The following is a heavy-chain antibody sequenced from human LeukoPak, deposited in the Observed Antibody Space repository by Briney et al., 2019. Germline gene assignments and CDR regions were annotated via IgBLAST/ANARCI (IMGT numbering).Heavy chain of an antibody. J-gene: IGHJ4*02. CDR3: AKDRDWNFQFDY. Sequence: GGPLRLSCAASGFTFSSYAMSWVRQAPGKGLEWVSAISGSGGSTYYADSVKGRFTISRDNSKNTLYLQMNSLRAEDTAVYYCAKDRDWNFQFDYWGQGTLVTVSS. CDR1: GFTFSSYA. D-gene: IGHD1-7*01. CDR2: ISGSGGST. V-gene: IGHV3-23*01.